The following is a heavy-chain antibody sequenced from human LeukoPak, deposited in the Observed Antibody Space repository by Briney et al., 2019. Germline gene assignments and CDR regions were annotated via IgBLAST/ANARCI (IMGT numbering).Heavy chain of an antibody. V-gene: IGHV5-10-1*01. D-gene: IGHD4-17*01. CDR3: ARHADYGDYERDWFDP. CDR1: GYRFTSYW. CDR2: IDPSDSYT. Sequence: RGESLKISCQGSGYRFTSYWISWVRPLPGKGLEWMGRIDPSDSYTNYSPSFQGHVTISADKSIGTAYLQWSSLKASDTAMYYCARHADYGDYERDWFDPWGQGTLVTVSS. J-gene: IGHJ5*02.